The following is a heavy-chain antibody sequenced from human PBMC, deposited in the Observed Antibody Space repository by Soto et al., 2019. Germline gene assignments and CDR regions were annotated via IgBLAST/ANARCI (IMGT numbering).Heavy chain of an antibody. Sequence: GGSLRLSCSASGFTFSSYAMHWVRQAPGKGLEYVSAISSNGGSTYYADSVKGRFTISRDNSKNTLYLQMSSLRAEDTAVYYCVKATRVWSGPGIHWGQGTLVTVSS. J-gene: IGHJ1*01. CDR2: ISSNGGST. CDR3: VKATRVWSGPGIH. D-gene: IGHD3-3*01. V-gene: IGHV3-64D*08. CDR1: GFTFSSYA.